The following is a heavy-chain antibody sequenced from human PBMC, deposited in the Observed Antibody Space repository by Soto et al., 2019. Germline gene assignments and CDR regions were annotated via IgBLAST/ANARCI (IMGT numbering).Heavy chain of an antibody. CDR2: IIPILGIA. D-gene: IGHD4-4*01. CDR1: GGTFSSYT. V-gene: IGHV1-69*08. CDR3: ARDGEMTTVTSRYYYMDV. Sequence: QVQLVQSGAEVKKPGSSVKVSCKASGGTFSSYTISWVRQAPGQGLEWMGRIIPILGIANYAQTFQGRVTSTADKATSTADMERSRLRSEDTAVDYCARDGEMTTVTSRYYYMDVWGKGTTVTVSS. J-gene: IGHJ6*03.